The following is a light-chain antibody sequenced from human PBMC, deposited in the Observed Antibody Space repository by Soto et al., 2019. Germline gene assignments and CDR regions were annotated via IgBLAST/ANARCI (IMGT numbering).Light chain of an antibody. CDR1: QSVSNY. CDR2: DVS. CDR3: QHRVNWPT. Sequence: EIVLTQSPATLSLSPGERATLSCRASQSVSNYLGWYQQKSGQAPRLLIPDVSKRATGIPARFSGSGSGTDFTLTISSLEPEDFAVYYCQHRVNWPTFGGGTKVEIK. J-gene: IGKJ4*01. V-gene: IGKV3-11*01.